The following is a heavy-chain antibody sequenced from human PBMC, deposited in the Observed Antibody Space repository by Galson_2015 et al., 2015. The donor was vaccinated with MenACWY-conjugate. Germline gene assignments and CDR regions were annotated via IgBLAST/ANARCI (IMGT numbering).Heavy chain of an antibody. CDR3: ARGGRGYSYGLGY. Sequence: LRLSCAASGFSFRSYSMNWVRQAPGEGVVWGSYISSSSSTIYYADSVKGRLTISRDNAKNSLYLQMNSLRAEDTAVYYCARGGRGYSYGLGYWGQGTLVTVSS. CDR1: GFSFRSYS. V-gene: IGHV3-48*04. D-gene: IGHD5-18*01. J-gene: IGHJ4*02. CDR2: ISSSSSTI.